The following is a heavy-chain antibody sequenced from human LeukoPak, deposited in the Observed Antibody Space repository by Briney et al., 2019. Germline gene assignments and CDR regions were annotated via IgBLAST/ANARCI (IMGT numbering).Heavy chain of an antibody. CDR3: ASYFYYGSGIDY. J-gene: IGHJ4*02. CDR1: GYSISSGYY. V-gene: IGHV4-38-2*02. CDR2: IYYSGST. D-gene: IGHD3-10*01. Sequence: PSETLSLTCTVSGYSISSGYYWGWIRQPPGKGLEWIGSIYYSGSTYYNPSLKSRVTISVDTSKNQFSLKLSSVTAADTAVYYCASYFYYGSGIDYWGQGTLVTVSS.